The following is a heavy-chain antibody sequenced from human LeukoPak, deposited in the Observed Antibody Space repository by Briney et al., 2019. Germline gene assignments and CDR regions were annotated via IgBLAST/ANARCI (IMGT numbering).Heavy chain of an antibody. V-gene: IGHV3-74*01. D-gene: IGHD1-26*01. CDR2: INEDESTT. Sequence: GGSLRLSCAASGFTFSSNWMHWVRHAPGKGLVWVSRINEDESTTNYADSVKGRSTIFRDNAKNTLYLQMNSLRAEDTAAYYCVRDLGGRSGHWGQGTLVTVSS. CDR3: VRDLGGRSGH. CDR1: GFTFSSNW. J-gene: IGHJ4*02.